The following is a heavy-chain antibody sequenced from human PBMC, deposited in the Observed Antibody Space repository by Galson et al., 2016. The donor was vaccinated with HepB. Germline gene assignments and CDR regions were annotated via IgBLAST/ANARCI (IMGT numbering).Heavy chain of an antibody. D-gene: IGHD3-10*01. J-gene: IGHJ6*04. Sequence: SLRLSCTASGFTLSDHAMHWVRQVPGKGLEWVSGISWNSDETGYVQSVKGRFIISRDNAKNSLDLQMNSLRSEDTALYWCAKGAYYGSGTYYGLDVWGKGTTVTVSS. CDR1: GFTLSDHA. CDR2: ISWNSDET. V-gene: IGHV3-9*01. CDR3: AKGAYYGSGTYYGLDV.